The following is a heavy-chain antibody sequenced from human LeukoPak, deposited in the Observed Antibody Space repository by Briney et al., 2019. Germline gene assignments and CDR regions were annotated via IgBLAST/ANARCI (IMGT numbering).Heavy chain of an antibody. Sequence: SGPTLVNPTQTLTLTCTFSGFSLSTSGVGVGWIRQPPGKALEWLALIYWDDDKRYSPSLKSRLTTTKDTSKNQVVLTMTNMDPVDTATYYCAHRRSYYYPTPAFDPWGQGTLVTVSS. CDR2: IYWDDDK. CDR3: AHRRSYYYPTPAFDP. D-gene: IGHD3-10*01. J-gene: IGHJ5*02. V-gene: IGHV2-5*02. CDR1: GFSLSTSGVG.